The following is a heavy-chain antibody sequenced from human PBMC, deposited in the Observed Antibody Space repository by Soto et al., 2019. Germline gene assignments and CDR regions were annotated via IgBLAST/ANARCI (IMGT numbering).Heavy chain of an antibody. Sequence: SETLSLTCAVYGGSFRCYYWTWIRQAPGKGLEWIGEINHSGSTNYNPSLKSRVTISLDTSKNQFSLKLSSVTAADTAMYFCAXGPSEFIVVRHYYGMDVWGQGTTVTVSS. V-gene: IGHV4-34*01. CDR2: INHSGST. J-gene: IGHJ6*02. CDR1: GGSFRCYY. D-gene: IGHD2-21*01. CDR3: AXGPSEFIVVRHYYGMDV.